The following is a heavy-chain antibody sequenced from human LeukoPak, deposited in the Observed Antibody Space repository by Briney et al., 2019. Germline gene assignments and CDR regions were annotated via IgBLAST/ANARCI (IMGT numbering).Heavy chain of an antibody. V-gene: IGHV3-33*01. CDR1: GFTLSNSG. CDR2: IWYDESNK. Sequence: GGSLRLSCAASGFTLSNSGMHWVRQAPGKGLEWVAIIWYDESNKFYGDSVKGRFTISRDNSKNTLFLQMSDLRAEDTAVYYCARGEYHYGMDVWGQGATVTVAS. J-gene: IGHJ6*02. D-gene: IGHD3-10*01. CDR3: ARGEYHYGMDV.